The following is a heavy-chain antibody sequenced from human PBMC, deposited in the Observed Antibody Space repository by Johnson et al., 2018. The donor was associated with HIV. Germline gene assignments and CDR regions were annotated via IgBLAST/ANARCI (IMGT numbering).Heavy chain of an antibody. CDR3: VRDGNYYDRSGYRVDAFDV. CDR1: EFSFSTYA. J-gene: IGHJ3*01. D-gene: IGHD3-22*01. V-gene: IGHV3-30-3*01. Sequence: QMQLVESGGGVVQPERSLRLSCAASEFSFSTYAMRWVRQAPGKGLEGVAVISDDGTNTDYADAVKGRFTLSRDNSKNTLYLQMKSLRAEDTAVYYCVRDGNYYDRSGYRVDAFDVWGQGTMVTVSS. CDR2: ISDDGTNT.